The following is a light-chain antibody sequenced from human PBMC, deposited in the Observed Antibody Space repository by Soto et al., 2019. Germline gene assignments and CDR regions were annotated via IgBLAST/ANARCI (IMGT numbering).Light chain of an antibody. J-gene: IGKJ1*01. V-gene: IGKV1-5*01. CDR2: DVS. CDR1: QSVRGD. CDR3: QQFYMGWT. Sequence: DIQMTQSPSTLSASVGDRVTITCRASQSVRGDLAWYHQQPGRAPKVLIYDVSTLETGVPSRFSGCGSGTEFTLAISSLQPDDSGNYYCQQFYMGWTFGQGTRVDLK.